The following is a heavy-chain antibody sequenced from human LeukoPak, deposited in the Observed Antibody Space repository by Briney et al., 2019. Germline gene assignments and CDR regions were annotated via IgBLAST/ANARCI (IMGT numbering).Heavy chain of an antibody. J-gene: IGHJ4*02. D-gene: IGHD3-22*01. V-gene: IGHV4-59*01. Sequence: SETLSLTCTVSGGSISSYYWSWIRQPPGKGLEWVGYIYYSGSTNYNPSLKSRVTISIDTSKNQFSLKLSSVTAADTAVYHCASGLGYSDSSVGYWGQGTLVTVSS. CDR3: ASGLGYSDSSVGY. CDR2: IYYSGST. CDR1: GGSISSYY.